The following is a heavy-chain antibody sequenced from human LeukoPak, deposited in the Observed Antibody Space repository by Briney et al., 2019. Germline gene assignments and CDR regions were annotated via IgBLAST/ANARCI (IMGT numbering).Heavy chain of an antibody. CDR3: AKVTYDYVWGSYES. D-gene: IGHD3-16*01. Sequence: GGSLRLSCAASGFTFSRYWMHWVRQAPGKGLEWVSALSGSGDSTYYADSVKGRFTISRDNSKNTVYLQMNGLRAEDTAVYYCAKVTYDYVWGSYESWGQGTLITVSS. CDR2: LSGSGDST. J-gene: IGHJ4*02. V-gene: IGHV3-23*01. CDR1: GFTFSRYW.